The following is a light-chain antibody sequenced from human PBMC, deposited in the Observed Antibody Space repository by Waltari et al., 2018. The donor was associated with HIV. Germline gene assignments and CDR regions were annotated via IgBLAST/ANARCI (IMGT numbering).Light chain of an antibody. Sequence: QSVLTQPPSVSAAPGQKVAISCSGSSSDIGNHSVSWYQHLPGTAPKLLIYDNNKRPSGIPDRFSGSKSGTSATLGITGLQTGDEANYYCGTWDTSLSAGVFGGGTKLTVL. CDR2: DNN. J-gene: IGLJ3*02. CDR3: GTWDTSLSAGV. CDR1: SSDIGNHS. V-gene: IGLV1-51*01.